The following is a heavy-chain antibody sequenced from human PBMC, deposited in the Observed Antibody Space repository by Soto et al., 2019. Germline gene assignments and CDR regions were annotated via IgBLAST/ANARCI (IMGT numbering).Heavy chain of an antibody. CDR2: MNLDTGGT. Sequence: QVQLVQSGAEMKKPGASVRVSCETSGYRFTAYYIHWVRQAPGQGLEWMGRMNLDTGGTTYAQKFQGRVTMTRDTSISTAYMELSSLKSDDTAMYYCARDGNFAFLGYSFAFDFWGQGTLVTVSS. V-gene: IGHV1-2*06. CDR1: GYRFTAYY. J-gene: IGHJ4*02. D-gene: IGHD5-18*01. CDR3: ARDGNFAFLGYSFAFDF.